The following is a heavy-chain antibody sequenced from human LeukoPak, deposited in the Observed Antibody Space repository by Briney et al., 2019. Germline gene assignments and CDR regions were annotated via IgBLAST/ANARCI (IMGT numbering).Heavy chain of an antibody. Sequence: GGSLRLSCAASGFTFSSHAMSWVRQAPGKGLEWVSGISGRGDSTVYADSVKGRFTISRDNSGNTLFLQMDSLRGEDTAVYYCAKDFRIGYSAHFDYWGQGALVTVSS. CDR3: AKDFRIGYSAHFDY. D-gene: IGHD2-21*01. J-gene: IGHJ4*02. CDR2: ISGRGDST. V-gene: IGHV3-23*01. CDR1: GFTFSSHA.